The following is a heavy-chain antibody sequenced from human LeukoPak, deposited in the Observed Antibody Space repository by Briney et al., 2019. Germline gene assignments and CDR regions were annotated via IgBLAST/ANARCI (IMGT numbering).Heavy chain of an antibody. CDR1: GYTFTDYY. D-gene: IGHD3-22*01. V-gene: IGHV1-2*02. CDR2: IYPNRGGT. Sequence: ASVKVSCKGSGYTFTDYYMHWVRQAPGQGLEWMGWIYPNRGGTNYAQKFQGRVTMTRDTSLNTAYMKLSRLRSDDTAVYYCARAYDGSGNLDYGGQGTLVTVSS. CDR3: ARAYDGSGNLDY. J-gene: IGHJ4*02.